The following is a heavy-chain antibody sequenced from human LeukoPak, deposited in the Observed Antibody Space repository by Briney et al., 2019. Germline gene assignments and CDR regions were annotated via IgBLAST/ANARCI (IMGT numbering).Heavy chain of an antibody. Sequence: SETLSLTCAVSDDSVRSSAYYWGWIRQPPGKGLEWIGSIYYSGSTYYNPSLKSRVTISIDTSKNQFSLKLSSVTAADTAVYYCASEPYGSGSFLGAFDIWGQGTMVTVSS. CDR1: DDSVRSSAYY. V-gene: IGHV4-39*01. CDR3: ASEPYGSGSFLGAFDI. D-gene: IGHD3-10*01. J-gene: IGHJ3*02. CDR2: IYYSGST.